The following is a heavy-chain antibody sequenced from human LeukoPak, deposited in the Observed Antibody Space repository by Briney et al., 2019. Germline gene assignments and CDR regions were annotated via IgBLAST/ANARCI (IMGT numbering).Heavy chain of an antibody. V-gene: IGHV3-23*01. J-gene: IGHJ4*02. D-gene: IGHD3-10*01. CDR1: GFTFSSYA. CDR3: AKFDLHDHYGSGSYYSSSGYFDY. CDR2: ISGSGGST. Sequence: GGSLRLSCAASGFTFSSYAMSWVRQAPGKGLEWVSAISGSGGSTYYADSVKGRFTISRDNSKNTLYLQMNSLRAEDTAVYYCAKFDLHDHYGSGSYYSSSGYFDYWGQGTLVTVSS.